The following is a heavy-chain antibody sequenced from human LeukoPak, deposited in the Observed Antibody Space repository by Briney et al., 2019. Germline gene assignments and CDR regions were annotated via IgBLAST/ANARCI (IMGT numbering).Heavy chain of an antibody. V-gene: IGHV1-18*01. CDR2: IIAYNGNT. J-gene: IGHJ6*03. Sequence: ASVKVSCKASGYTFTSYGISWVRQASGQGLEWTGWIIAYNGNTNYAQKLQGRVTMTTDTSTSTAYMELRSLRSDDTAVYYCARGVGLLNYYYHYMDVWGKGTTVTISS. CDR1: GYTFTSYG. CDR3: ARGVGLLNYYYHYMDV. D-gene: IGHD3-22*01.